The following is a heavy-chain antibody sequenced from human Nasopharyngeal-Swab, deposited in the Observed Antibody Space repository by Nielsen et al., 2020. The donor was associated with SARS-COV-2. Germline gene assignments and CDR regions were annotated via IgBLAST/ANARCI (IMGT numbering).Heavy chain of an antibody. CDR2: ISAYNGNT. CDR3: ARSRRGIAARLGGWFDP. Sequence: ASVKVSCKASGYTFTSYGISWVRQAPAQGLEWMGWISAYNGNTNYAQKPQGRVTMTTDTSTRTAYMELRSLRSDDTAGYYCARSRRGIAARLGGWFDPWGQGTLVTVSS. V-gene: IGHV1-18*01. D-gene: IGHD6-6*01. CDR1: GYTFTSYG. J-gene: IGHJ5*02.